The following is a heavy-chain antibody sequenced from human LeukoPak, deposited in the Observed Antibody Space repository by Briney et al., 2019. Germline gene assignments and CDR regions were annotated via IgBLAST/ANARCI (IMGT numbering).Heavy chain of an antibody. CDR3: ARGYDSSGYGDY. V-gene: IGHV3-33*01. J-gene: IGHJ4*02. D-gene: IGHD3-22*01. Sequence: PGGSLRLSCAASGFTFSSYGMHWVRQAPGKGLEWVAVIWYDGSNKYYADSVKGRFTISRDNSKNTLYLQMNSLRAEDTAVYYCARGYDSSGYGDYWGQGTLVTVSS. CDR1: GFTFSSYG. CDR2: IWYDGSNK.